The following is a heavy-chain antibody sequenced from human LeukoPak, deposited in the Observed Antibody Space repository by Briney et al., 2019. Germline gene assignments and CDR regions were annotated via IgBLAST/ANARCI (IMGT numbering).Heavy chain of an antibody. CDR1: GLTFSSYA. D-gene: IGHD3-3*01. Sequence: GGSLRLSCAASGLTFSSYAMHWVRQAPGKGLEWVAVISYHGSNKYYTDSVKGRFTISRDNSKNTLYLQMNSLRAEDTAVYYCASALYDFWSGYYGYSGPDIWGQGTMVTVSS. J-gene: IGHJ3*02. CDR2: ISYHGSNK. CDR3: ASALYDFWSGYYGYSGPDI. V-gene: IGHV3-30-3*01.